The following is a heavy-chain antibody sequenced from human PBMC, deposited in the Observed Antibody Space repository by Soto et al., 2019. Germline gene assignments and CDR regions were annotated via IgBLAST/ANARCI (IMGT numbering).Heavy chain of an antibody. D-gene: IGHD5-12*01. V-gene: IGHV4-34*01. CDR1: GGSFSGYY. J-gene: IGHJ4*02. CDR3: ARALGLANFDY. CDR2: INHSGST. Sequence: QVQLQQWGAGLLKPSETLSLTCAVYGGSFSGYYWSWIRQPPGKGLEWIGEINHSGSTNYNPSLKSRVNISVDTSKNQFSLKLSSVTAADTAVYYCARALGLANFDYWGQGTLVTVSS.